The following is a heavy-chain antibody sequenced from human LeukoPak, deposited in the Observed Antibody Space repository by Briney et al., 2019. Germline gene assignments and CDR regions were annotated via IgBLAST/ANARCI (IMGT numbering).Heavy chain of an antibody. Sequence: GGSLRFSVTASGFTFSSSWMHWFRKAPGKGLMGFSRINSDGSSTIYADSVKGRFTISRDNSKNTLYLQMNSLRAEDTAVYYCARGFSSGWVPFDYWGQGTLVTVSS. CDR2: INSDGSST. CDR1: GFTFSSSW. J-gene: IGHJ4*02. CDR3: ARGFSSGWVPFDY. V-gene: IGHV3-74*01. D-gene: IGHD6-19*01.